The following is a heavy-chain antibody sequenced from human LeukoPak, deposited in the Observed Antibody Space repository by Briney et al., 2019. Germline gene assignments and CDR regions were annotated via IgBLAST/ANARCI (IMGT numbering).Heavy chain of an antibody. Sequence: ASVKVSCKTSGFTFSTYGITWVQQAPGQGLEWLGWVNGNNGNTEYAQNVRDKVAVTTDTSSNTVHLELSGLRSDDTAVYYCARAPLLQDWFHPWGQGTLVIVSS. D-gene: IGHD1-26*01. V-gene: IGHV1-18*04. CDR2: VNGNNGNT. CDR1: GFTFSTYG. CDR3: ARAPLLQDWFHP. J-gene: IGHJ5*02.